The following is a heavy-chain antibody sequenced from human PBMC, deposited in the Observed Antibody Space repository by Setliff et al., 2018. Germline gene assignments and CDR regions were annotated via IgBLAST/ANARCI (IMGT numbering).Heavy chain of an antibody. CDR1: GGSISSYY. J-gene: IGHJ6*03. V-gene: IGHV4-4*07. Sequence: KPSETLSLTCTVSGGSISSYYWSWIRQPAGKGLEWIGHIYIGGSANYNPSLKSRITISVDTSKNQFSLKLNSVTAADMAVYYCAREQWLDPPGYYYMDVWAKGTTVTVSS. CDR3: AREQWLDPPGYYYMDV. D-gene: IGHD6-19*01. CDR2: IYIGGSA.